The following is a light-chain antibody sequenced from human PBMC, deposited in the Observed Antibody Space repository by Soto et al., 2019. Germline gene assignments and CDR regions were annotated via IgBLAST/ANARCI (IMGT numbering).Light chain of an antibody. Sequence: EIVMTQSPATLSVAPGERVTLSFRASQGVSRKLAWYQHKSGQAPRLLISGASAGATGIPARFSGSGSGTDFTLTISRLEPEDFAVYYCQQYGSSGTFGQGTKVDI. V-gene: IGKV3-15*01. J-gene: IGKJ1*01. CDR3: QQYGSSGT. CDR2: GAS. CDR1: QGVSRK.